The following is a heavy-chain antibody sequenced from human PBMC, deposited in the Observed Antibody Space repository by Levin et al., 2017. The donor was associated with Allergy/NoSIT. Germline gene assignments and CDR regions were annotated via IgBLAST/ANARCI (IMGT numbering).Heavy chain of an antibody. J-gene: IGHJ4*02. CDR2: IYYSGST. Sequence: SETLSLTCTVSGGSISSYYWSWIRQPPGKGLEWIGYIYYSGSTNYNPSLKSRVTISVDTSKNQFSLKLSSVTAADTAVYYCAREGYYGGNTLYYFDYWGQGTLVTVSS. CDR3: AREGYYGGNTLYYFDY. D-gene: IGHD4-23*01. CDR1: GGSISSYY. V-gene: IGHV4-59*01.